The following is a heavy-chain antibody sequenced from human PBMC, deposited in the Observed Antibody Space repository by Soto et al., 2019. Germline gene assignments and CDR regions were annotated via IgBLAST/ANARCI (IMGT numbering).Heavy chain of an antibody. CDR2: ISSSGNSK. V-gene: IGHV3-48*03. Sequence: EVQLVESGGGLVQPGGSLRLSCVASGFTFTGYEMNWVRQAPGKGLEWVSYISSSGNSKYYADSVKGRFTISRDNAKNSLYLQMNSLRAEDTAIYYCARESCSSSSCSTRYGMDVWGQGSTVTVSS. CDR1: GFTFTGYE. D-gene: IGHD2-2*01. J-gene: IGHJ6*02. CDR3: ARESCSSSSCSTRYGMDV.